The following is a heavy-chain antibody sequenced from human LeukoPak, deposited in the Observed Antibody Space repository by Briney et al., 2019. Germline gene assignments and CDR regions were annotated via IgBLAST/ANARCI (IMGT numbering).Heavy chain of an antibody. Sequence: ASVKVSCKASGGTFSSYAISWVRQAPGQGPEWMGGIIPIFGTANYAQKFQGRVTITADESTSTAYMELSSLRSEDTAVYYCAGTVLRFLEWLHRSRDYYYGMDVWGQGTTVTVSS. CDR2: IIPIFGTA. J-gene: IGHJ6*02. CDR1: GGTFSSYA. D-gene: IGHD3-3*01. CDR3: AGTVLRFLEWLHRSRDYYYGMDV. V-gene: IGHV1-69*01.